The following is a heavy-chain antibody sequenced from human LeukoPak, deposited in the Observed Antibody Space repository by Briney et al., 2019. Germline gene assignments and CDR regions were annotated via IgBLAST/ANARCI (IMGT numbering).Heavy chain of an antibody. D-gene: IGHD7-27*01. CDR1: GFTFSSYS. J-gene: IGHJ5*02. Sequence: GGSLRPSCAASGFTFSSYSMNWVRQAPGKGLEWVSSFSSSSSYIYYADSVKGRFSISRDNAKNSLYLQMNSLRAEDTAVYYCARAIGFPGVAWFDPWGQGTLVTVSS. CDR3: ARAIGFPGVAWFDP. V-gene: IGHV3-21*01. CDR2: FSSSSSYI.